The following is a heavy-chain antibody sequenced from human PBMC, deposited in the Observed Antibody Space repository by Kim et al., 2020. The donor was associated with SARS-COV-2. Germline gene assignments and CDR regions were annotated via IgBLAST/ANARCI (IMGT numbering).Heavy chain of an antibody. J-gene: IGHJ4*02. CDR3: AREIGIPDY. Sequence: GGTNYAQKFQGRVTMTRDTSISTAYMELSRLRSDDTAVYYCAREIGIPDYWGQGTLVTVSS. D-gene: IGHD1-1*01. V-gene: IGHV1-2*02. CDR2: GGT.